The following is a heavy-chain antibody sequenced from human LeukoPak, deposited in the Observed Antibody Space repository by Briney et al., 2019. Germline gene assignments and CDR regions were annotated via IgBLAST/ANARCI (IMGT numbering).Heavy chain of an antibody. D-gene: IGHD6-6*01. CDR2: IKQDGSEK. Sequence: GGSLRLSCAASGFTFSSYWMSWVRQAPGKGLEWVANIKQDGSEKYYVDSVKGRFTISRDNAKNSLYLQMNSLSAEDTAVYYCARDPSSSSAFLDYWGQGTLVTVSS. V-gene: IGHV3-7*01. CDR1: GFTFSSYW. J-gene: IGHJ4*02. CDR3: ARDPSSSSAFLDY.